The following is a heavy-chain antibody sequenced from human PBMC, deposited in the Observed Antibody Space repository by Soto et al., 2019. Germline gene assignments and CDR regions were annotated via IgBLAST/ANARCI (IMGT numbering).Heavy chain of an antibody. CDR2: MNPINGAT. D-gene: IGHD6-13*01. Sequence: ASVKVSRTTSWYEFTAYDVSLVRQASGQGPEWMGWMNPINGATGSARRFQGRVSMTRNTATGTAYLELTSLRSDDSAVYYCGRGPSPRAPAGGTPYYYAMDVWGQGTTVTVS. CDR1: WYEFTAYD. V-gene: IGHV1-8*02. CDR3: GRGPSPRAPAGGTPYYYAMDV. J-gene: IGHJ6*02.